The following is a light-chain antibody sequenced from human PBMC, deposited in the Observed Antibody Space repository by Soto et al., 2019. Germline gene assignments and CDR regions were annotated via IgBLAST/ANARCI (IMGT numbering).Light chain of an antibody. CDR3: QQYNSYWT. CDR2: DAS. CDR1: QSISSW. Sequence: DIQMTQSPSTLSASVGDRVTITCRASQSISSWLAWYQQQPGKAPKLLIYDASSLESGVPSRFSSSGSGTEFTLTISSLQPDDFATYYCQQYNSYWTFGQGTKVEIK. V-gene: IGKV1-5*01. J-gene: IGKJ1*01.